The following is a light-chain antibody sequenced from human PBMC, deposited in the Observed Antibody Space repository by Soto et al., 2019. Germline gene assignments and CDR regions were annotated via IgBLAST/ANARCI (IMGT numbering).Light chain of an antibody. J-gene: IGKJ3*01. Sequence: EIVLTQSPGTLSLSPGERATLSCRASQSVSRSYLAWYQQKPGQAPRLLIYGASSTATGIPDRFSGSGSGTDFTLNISRLEPEDFVVYYCQKYGSSPGTFGPGTKVEIK. CDR2: GAS. V-gene: IGKV3-20*01. CDR1: QSVSRSY. CDR3: QKYGSSPGT.